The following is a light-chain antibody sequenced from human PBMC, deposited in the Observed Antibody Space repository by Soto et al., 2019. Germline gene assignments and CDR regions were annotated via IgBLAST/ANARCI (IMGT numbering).Light chain of an antibody. CDR2: GAS. CDR3: QQYDSSLKFT. V-gene: IGKV3-20*01. CDR1: QSVSSSY. J-gene: IGKJ3*01. Sequence: EIVLTQSPGTLSLSPGERATLSCRASQSVSSSYLAWYQQKPGQAPRLLIYGASSRATGIPDRFSGSGSGTDIPLTISRLEPEDFEVYYCQQYDSSLKFTSGPRTKADIK.